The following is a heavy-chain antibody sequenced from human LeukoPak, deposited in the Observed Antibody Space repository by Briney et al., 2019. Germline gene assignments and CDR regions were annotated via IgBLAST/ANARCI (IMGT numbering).Heavy chain of an antibody. CDR2: IYYSGNT. Sequence: PSETLSLTCTVSGGSISSYYWSWIRQPPGKGLEWIGYIYYSGNTNYNPSLKSRVTISVDTSKNQFSLKLTSVTAADTAVYYCARQVAGRGFDPWGQGTLVTVSS. J-gene: IGHJ5*02. CDR3: ARQVAGRGFDP. V-gene: IGHV4-59*08. CDR1: GGSISSYY. D-gene: IGHD6-19*01.